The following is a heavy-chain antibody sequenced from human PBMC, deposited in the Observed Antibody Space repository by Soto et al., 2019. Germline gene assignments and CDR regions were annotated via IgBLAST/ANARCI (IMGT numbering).Heavy chain of an antibody. J-gene: IGHJ1*01. V-gene: IGHV4-4*07. Sequence: SETLSLTCRVSGAYISDFSWSWIRQPAGKGLEWIGRITINGNSQKNPSFKSRVTMSIDTSRNHFSLNLQSATAADTALDYCARETGENWTYEAHWGPGTLVTVSS. CDR2: ITINGNS. D-gene: IGHD1-7*01. CDR3: ARETGENWTYEAH. CDR1: GAYISDFS.